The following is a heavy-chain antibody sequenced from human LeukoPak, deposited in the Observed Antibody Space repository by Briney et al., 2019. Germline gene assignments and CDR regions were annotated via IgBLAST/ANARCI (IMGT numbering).Heavy chain of an antibody. CDR1: GFTFDDYG. CDR2: ISGSGGST. D-gene: IGHD2-15*01. Sequence: PGGSLRLSCAASGFTFDDYGMSWVRQAPGKGLEWVSAISGSGGSTYYADSVKGRFTISRDISKNTLYLQMISLRAEDTAVYYCAKDRAYCSGASCPQGDYWGQGTLVTVSS. V-gene: IGHV3-23*01. CDR3: AKDRAYCSGASCPQGDY. J-gene: IGHJ4*02.